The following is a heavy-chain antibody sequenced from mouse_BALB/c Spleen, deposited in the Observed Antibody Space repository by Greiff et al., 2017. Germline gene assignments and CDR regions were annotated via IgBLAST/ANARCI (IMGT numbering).Heavy chain of an antibody. CDR2: ISSGGSYT. CDR3: TRDGTGTIAY. D-gene: IGHD4-1*01. CDR1: GFTFSSYT. V-gene: IGHV5-6-4*01. J-gene: IGHJ3*01. Sequence: DVMLVESGGGLVKPGGSLKLSCAASGFTFSSYTMSWVRQTPEKRLEWVATISSGGSYTYYPDSVKGRFTISRDNAKNTLYLQMSSLKSEDTAMYYCTRDGTGTIAYWGQGTLVTVSA.